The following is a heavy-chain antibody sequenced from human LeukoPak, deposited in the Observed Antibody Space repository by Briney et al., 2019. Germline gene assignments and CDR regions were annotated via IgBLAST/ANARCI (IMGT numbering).Heavy chain of an antibody. J-gene: IGHJ4*02. CDR3: VRDRGDGYNQIDY. D-gene: IGHD5-24*01. CDR2: ISKDGSNE. V-gene: IGHV3-30*04. Sequence: GRSLRPSRAASGFTFSSYGLHWVRQAPGKGLECVAVISKDGSNEHYEDPGKGRFTISRDHSKNPLYLQMNSLRTEDTAVYYCVRDRGDGYNQIDYWGQGTLVTVSS. CDR1: GFTFSSYG.